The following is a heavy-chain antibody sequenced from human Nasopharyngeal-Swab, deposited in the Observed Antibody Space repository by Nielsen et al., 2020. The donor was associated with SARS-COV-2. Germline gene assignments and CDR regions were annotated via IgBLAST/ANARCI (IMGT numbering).Heavy chain of an antibody. CDR3: ARSLGWRHYALDI. V-gene: IGHV4-31*03. CDR1: GGSISSGGYY. Sequence: LRLSCTVSGGSISSGGYYWSWIRQHPGKGLEWIGYIYYSGSTYYNPSLKSRVTISVDTSKNQFSLKLSSVTAADTAVYYCARSLGWRHYALDIWGQGTMVTVSS. D-gene: IGHD6-19*01. J-gene: IGHJ3*02. CDR2: IYYSGST.